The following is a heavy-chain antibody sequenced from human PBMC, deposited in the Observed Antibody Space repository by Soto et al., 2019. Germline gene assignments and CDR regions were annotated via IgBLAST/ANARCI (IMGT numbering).Heavy chain of an antibody. Sequence: QVQLVQSGAEVKKPGASVKVSCKTSGYTFTSYGISWVRQAPGQGLEWMGWISAYNGNTNYAQKLQGRVTITTDTSTSTAYMELRSLRSDDTAVYYCATSNCSGGSCYSYYFDYWGQGTLVTVSS. V-gene: IGHV1-18*01. J-gene: IGHJ4*02. CDR1: GYTFTSYG. D-gene: IGHD2-15*01. CDR2: ISAYNGNT. CDR3: ATSNCSGGSCYSYYFDY.